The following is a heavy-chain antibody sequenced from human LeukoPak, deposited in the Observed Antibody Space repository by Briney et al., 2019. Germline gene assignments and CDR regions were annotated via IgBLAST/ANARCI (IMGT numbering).Heavy chain of an antibody. CDR1: GFTFSDYY. CDR2: ISSSGSTI. Sequence: GGSLRLSCAASGFTFSDYYMSWIRQAPGKGLEWVSYISSSGSTIYYADSVKGRFTISRDNAKNSLYLQMNSLRAEDTAVYYCAKARGSYPPSYYFDYWGQGTLVTVSS. J-gene: IGHJ4*02. D-gene: IGHD1-26*01. CDR3: AKARGSYPPSYYFDY. V-gene: IGHV3-11*04.